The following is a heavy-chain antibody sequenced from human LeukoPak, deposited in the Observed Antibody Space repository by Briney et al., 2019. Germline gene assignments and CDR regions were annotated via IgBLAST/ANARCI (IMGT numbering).Heavy chain of an antibody. D-gene: IGHD4-17*01. J-gene: IGHJ6*02. V-gene: IGHV3-23*01. Sequence: SGGSLRLSCAASGFTFSSYAMSWVRQAPGKGLEWVSAISGSGGSTYYADSVKGRFTISRDNSKNTLYLQMNSLRAEDTAVYYCAKVMTTYYYYYGMDVRGQGTTVTGSS. CDR2: ISGSGGST. CDR3: AKVMTTYYYYYGMDV. CDR1: GFTFSSYA.